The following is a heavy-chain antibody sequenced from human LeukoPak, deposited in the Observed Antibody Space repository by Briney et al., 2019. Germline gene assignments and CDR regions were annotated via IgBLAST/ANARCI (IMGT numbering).Heavy chain of an antibody. Sequence: SETQSLTCAVYGGSFSGYYWSWIRQPPGKGLEWIGEINHSGSTNYNPSLKSRITISVDTSKNQFSLKLSSVTAADTAVYYCARDLSYYGSGSYYNYWGQGTLVTVSS. V-gene: IGHV4-34*01. CDR1: GGSFSGYY. J-gene: IGHJ4*02. D-gene: IGHD3-10*01. CDR2: INHSGST. CDR3: ARDLSYYGSGSYYNY.